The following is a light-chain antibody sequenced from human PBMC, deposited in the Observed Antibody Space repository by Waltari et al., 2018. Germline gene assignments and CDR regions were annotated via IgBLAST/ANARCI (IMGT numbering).Light chain of an antibody. CDR2: RND. V-gene: IGLV1-47*01. CDR1: TPTLGTTY. Sequence: QSVLTQPPSASETPGQRVAISCSGATPTLGTTYVPWYQQVPGTAPKLLIYRNDQRPSGVPDRFSGSKSGTSASLAISGLRSEDEADYFCATWDARLNAVVFGGGTKLTVL. CDR3: ATWDARLNAVV. J-gene: IGLJ2*01.